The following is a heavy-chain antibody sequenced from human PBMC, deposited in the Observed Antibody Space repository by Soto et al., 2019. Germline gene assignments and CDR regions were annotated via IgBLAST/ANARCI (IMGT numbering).Heavy chain of an antibody. CDR1: LFIVSDNY. CDR2: IYSGGGT. J-gene: IGHJ4*02. D-gene: IGHD4-17*01. Sequence: EVWLVQSGGGLVQPGGSLRRSCAASLFIVSDNYMSWVRQAPGKGLEWVSLIYSGGGTDYAESVKGRFTISRDNSKNTLYLQMNSLKAEDTGIYYCATRMTTAPYWGQGTVVTVSS. CDR3: ATRMTTAPY. V-gene: IGHV3-66*01.